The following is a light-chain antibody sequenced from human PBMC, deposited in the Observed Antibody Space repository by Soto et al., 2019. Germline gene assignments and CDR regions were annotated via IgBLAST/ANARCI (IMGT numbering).Light chain of an antibody. V-gene: IGKV1-9*01. CDR1: QGITTY. CDR2: AAS. Sequence: IQLTQSPSSLPASVGDRVTITCRASQGITTYLAWYQQKPGKAPKLLIYAASALQSGVPSRFSGSGSGTDFTLTISSLQPEDFAVYYCQQYNKWPQTFGRGTRV. CDR3: QQYNKWPQT. J-gene: IGKJ1*01.